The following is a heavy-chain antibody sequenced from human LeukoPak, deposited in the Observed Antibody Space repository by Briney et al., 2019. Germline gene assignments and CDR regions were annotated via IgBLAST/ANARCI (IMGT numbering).Heavy chain of an antibody. J-gene: IGHJ4*02. V-gene: IGHV3-23*01. CDR2: ITTSDGNT. CDR3: ARDGRGYDSSGYPEDY. D-gene: IGHD3-22*01. CDR1: GFTFSSYT. Sequence: GGSLRLSCAASGFTFSSYTMSWVRQAPGKGLEWVSTITTSDGNTYYADSVKGRFTVSRDNSKNTLYLQMNSLRAEDTAVYYCARDGRGYDSSGYPEDYWGQGTLVTVSS.